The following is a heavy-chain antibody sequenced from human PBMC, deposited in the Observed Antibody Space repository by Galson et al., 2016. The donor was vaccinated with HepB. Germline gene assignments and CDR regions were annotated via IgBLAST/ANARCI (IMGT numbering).Heavy chain of an antibody. D-gene: IGHD4-17*01. Sequence: LSLTCAVSGYSISSGYYWGWIRQSPGKGLEWIASFYRSETTYYAPSLKSRVTISVDTSKNQFSLKLSSVTAADTAVYYCARAGTTVTTHYYYLDSWGQGTRVTGSP. V-gene: IGHV4-38-2*01. CDR1: GYSISSGYY. CDR3: ARAGTTVTTHYYYLDS. CDR2: FYRSETT. J-gene: IGHJ4*02.